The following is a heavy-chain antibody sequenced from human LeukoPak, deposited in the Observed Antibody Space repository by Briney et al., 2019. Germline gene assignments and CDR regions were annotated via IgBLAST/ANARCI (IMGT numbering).Heavy chain of an antibody. V-gene: IGHV3-21*01. Sequence: NPGGSLRLSCAASGFNFNTYTMNWVRQAPGKGLEWVSSISPDSSYIYYADAVHGRFTVSRDNAKYSLYLQMNSLRAEDTAVYYCVRGSYGAYDYWGQGSLVTVSS. CDR3: VRGSYGAYDY. D-gene: IGHD4-17*01. CDR2: ISPDSSYI. CDR1: GFNFNTYT. J-gene: IGHJ4*02.